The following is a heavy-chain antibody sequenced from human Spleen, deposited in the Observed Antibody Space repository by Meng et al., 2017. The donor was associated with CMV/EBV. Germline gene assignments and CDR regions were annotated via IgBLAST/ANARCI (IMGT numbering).Heavy chain of an antibody. J-gene: IGHJ4*02. CDR1: GGSIRSYY. CDR3: ARDPGPYYYDSSGYYYFDY. V-gene: IGHV4-4*07. D-gene: IGHD3-22*01. Sequence: QVAGWGPGTGKPLETLSLTCTVSGGSIRSYYWSWIRQPAGKGLEWIGRIYTSGSTNYNPSLKSRVTMSVDTSKNQFSLKLSSVTAADTAVYYCARDPGPYYYDSSGYYYFDYWGQGTLVTVSS. CDR2: IYTSGST.